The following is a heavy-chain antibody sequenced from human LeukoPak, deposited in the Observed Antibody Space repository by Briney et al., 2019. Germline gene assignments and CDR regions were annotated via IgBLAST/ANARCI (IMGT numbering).Heavy chain of an antibody. V-gene: IGHV4-59*01. CDR3: ARPYSSSWYWFDP. J-gene: IGHJ5*02. CDR1: GGSISSYY. D-gene: IGHD6-13*01. CDR2: IYYSGST. Sequence: PSETLSLTCTVSGGSISSYYWSWIRQPPGKGLEWIGYIYYSGSTNYNPSLKSRVTISVDTSKNQFSLKLSSVTAADTAVYYCARPYSSSWYWFDPWGQGTLVTVSS.